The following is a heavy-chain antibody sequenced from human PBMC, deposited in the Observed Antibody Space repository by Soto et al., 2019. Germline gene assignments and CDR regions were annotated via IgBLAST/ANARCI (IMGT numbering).Heavy chain of an antibody. V-gene: IGHV4-59*08. CDR2: IYYSGST. CDR1: GGSISSYD. D-gene: IGHD1-1*01. CDR3: ARTLAFNWNYFDY. Sequence: FETLSLTNSVAGGSISSYDWSWIRTQTGKGLEWIGYIYYSGSTNYNPSLKSRVTISVDTSKNQFSLKLSSVTAADTAVYYCARTLAFNWNYFDYWGQGTLVTVSS. J-gene: IGHJ4*02.